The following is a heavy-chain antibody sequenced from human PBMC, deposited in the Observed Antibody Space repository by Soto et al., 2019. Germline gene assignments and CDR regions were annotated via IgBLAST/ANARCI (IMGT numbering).Heavy chain of an antibody. CDR2: INHSGSI. CDR3: ARAQGSGFLVS. V-gene: IGHV4-34*01. D-gene: IGHD3-10*01. J-gene: IGHJ4*02. Sequence: SETLSLTCAVYGGSFSGYYWTWIRQPPGKGLEWIGEINHSGSINYNPSLKSRVTISVDTSKNQFSLKLSSVTAADTAVYYCARAQGSGFLVSWGQGTLVTVSS. CDR1: GGSFSGYY.